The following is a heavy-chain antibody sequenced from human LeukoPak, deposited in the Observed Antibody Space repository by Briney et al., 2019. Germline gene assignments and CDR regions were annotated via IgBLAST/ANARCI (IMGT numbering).Heavy chain of an antibody. J-gene: IGHJ4*02. CDR1: GFTFSSYG. Sequence: GGSLGLSCAASGFTFSSYGMHWVRQAPGKGLEWVAVISYDGSNKYYADSVKGRFTISRDNSKNTLYLQMNSLRAEDTAVYYCAKSHSSSWYRWYYFDYWGQGTLVTVSS. D-gene: IGHD6-13*01. V-gene: IGHV3-30*18. CDR2: ISYDGSNK. CDR3: AKSHSSSWYRWYYFDY.